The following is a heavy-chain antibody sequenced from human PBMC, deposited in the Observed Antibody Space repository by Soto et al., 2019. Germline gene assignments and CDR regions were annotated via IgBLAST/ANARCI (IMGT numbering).Heavy chain of an antibody. Sequence: QVQLVQSGAEVKKPESSVKVSCKAPGGTFSTYAISWVRQAPGQGLEWMGGIIPMFGTANYAQRFQDRVTFPADESTNTVYMALSSLRAEDTAVYFCASGIQLWLRRINNGYSGWGQGTLVTVSS. D-gene: IGHD5-18*01. CDR3: ASGIQLWLRRINNGYSG. V-gene: IGHV1-69*12. CDR2: IIPMFGTA. J-gene: IGHJ4*02. CDR1: GGTFSTYA.